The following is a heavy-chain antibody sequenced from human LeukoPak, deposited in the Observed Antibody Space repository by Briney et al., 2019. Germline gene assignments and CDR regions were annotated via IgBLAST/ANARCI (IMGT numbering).Heavy chain of an antibody. D-gene: IGHD2-15*01. Sequence: SQTLSLTCTVSGGSISSGDYYWSWIRQPPGKGLEWIGYIYYSGSTYYNPSLKSRVTISVDTSKNQFSLKLSSVTVADTAVYYCARGHCSGGSCYLYYYYMDVWGKGTTVTVSS. CDR2: IYYSGST. V-gene: IGHV4-30-4*08. CDR1: GGSISSGDYY. J-gene: IGHJ6*03. CDR3: ARGHCSGGSCYLYYYYMDV.